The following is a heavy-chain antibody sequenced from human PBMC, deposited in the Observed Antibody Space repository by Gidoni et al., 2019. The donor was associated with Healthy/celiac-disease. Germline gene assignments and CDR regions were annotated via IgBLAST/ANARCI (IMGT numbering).Heavy chain of an antibody. CDR2: ISSNGGST. CDR1: GFTCSRYC. Sequence: EVQLVESGGGLVQPGGALRLSCAASGFTCSRYCMHWVRQAPGKGLEYVSAISSNGGSTYYANSVKGRFTISRDNSKTTLYLQMGSLRAEDMAVYYCARDKGSGWFSYYYYGMDVWGQGTTVTVSS. J-gene: IGHJ6*02. D-gene: IGHD6-19*01. CDR3: ARDKGSGWFSYYYYGMDV. V-gene: IGHV3-64*01.